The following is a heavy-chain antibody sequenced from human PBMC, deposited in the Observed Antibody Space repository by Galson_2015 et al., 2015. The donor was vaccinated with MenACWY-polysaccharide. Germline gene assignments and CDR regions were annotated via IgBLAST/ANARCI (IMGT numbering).Heavy chain of an antibody. D-gene: IGHD2-21*01. V-gene: IGHV3-23*01. CDR1: GVTLGNYG. Sequence: SLRLSCAGSGVTLGNYGMSWVRQAPGKGLEWVSLIWDRGDSTHYADSAKGRFTVSRDNSRNTLYLQMNSLRGDDTAVYFCARGSHISKYLDNWSQGTLITGSS. J-gene: IGHJ4*02. CDR3: ARGSHISKYLDN. CDR2: IWDRGDST.